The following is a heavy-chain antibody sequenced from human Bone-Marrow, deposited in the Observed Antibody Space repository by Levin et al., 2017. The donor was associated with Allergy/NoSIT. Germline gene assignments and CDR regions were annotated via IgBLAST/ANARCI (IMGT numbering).Heavy chain of an antibody. CDR3: ARDFYGSGSYFLRGFDY. CDR1: GYTFTGYY. CDR2: INPNSGGT. Sequence: ASVKVSCKASGYTFTGYYMHWVRQAPGQGLEWMGWINPNSGGTNYAQKFQGRVTMTRDTSISTAYMELSRLRSDDTAVYYCARDFYGSGSYFLRGFDYWGQGTLVTVSS. J-gene: IGHJ4*02. D-gene: IGHD3-10*01. V-gene: IGHV1-2*02.